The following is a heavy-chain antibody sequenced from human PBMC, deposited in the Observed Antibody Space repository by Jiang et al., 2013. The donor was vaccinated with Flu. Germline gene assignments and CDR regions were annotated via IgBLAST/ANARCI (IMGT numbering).Heavy chain of an antibody. J-gene: IGHJ6*03. CDR1: GFSISSGYY. CDR3: AREWGSIVVTNAYYMDV. CDR2: IYHSGST. V-gene: IGHV4-38-2*02. D-gene: IGHD2-21*01. Sequence: SGPGLVKPSETLSLTCAVSGFSISSGYYWGWIRQPPGKGLEWIGSIYHSGSTYYNSSLKSRVTISVDTSKNQFSLKLSSVTAADTAVYYCAREWGSIVVTNAYYMDVWGKGTTVTVSS.